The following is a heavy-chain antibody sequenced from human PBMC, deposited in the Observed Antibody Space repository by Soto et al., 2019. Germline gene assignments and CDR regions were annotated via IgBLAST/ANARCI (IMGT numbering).Heavy chain of an antibody. CDR1: GFTFSSHS. Sequence: GGSLRLSCAASGFTFSSHSMNWVRQAPGKGLEWISYISSSSTIYYADSVKGRFTISRDNAKNSLYLQMNNLRAEDTAVYYCARKIVGYYGMDVWGQGTTVTVSS. D-gene: IGHD2-15*01. CDR2: ISSSSTI. CDR3: ARKIVGYYGMDV. V-gene: IGHV3-48*01. J-gene: IGHJ6*02.